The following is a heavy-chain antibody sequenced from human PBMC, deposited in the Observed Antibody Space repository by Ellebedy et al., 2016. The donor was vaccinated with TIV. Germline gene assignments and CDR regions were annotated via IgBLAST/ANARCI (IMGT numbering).Heavy chain of an antibody. CDR3: ARGDYGAYYFDY. Sequence: SETLSLTXAVYGGSFSAYYWSWLRQPPGKGLEWIGEINHSGVTNYNPSLKSRVTISVDTSKNQFSLKVTSLSAADTAVYLCARGDYGAYYFDYWGQGTLVTVSS. J-gene: IGHJ4*02. D-gene: IGHD4-17*01. V-gene: IGHV4-34*01. CDR1: GGSFSAYY. CDR2: INHSGVT.